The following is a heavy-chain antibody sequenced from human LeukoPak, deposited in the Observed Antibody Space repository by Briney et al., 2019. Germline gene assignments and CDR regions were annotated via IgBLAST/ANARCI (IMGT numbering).Heavy chain of an antibody. D-gene: IGHD3-22*01. J-gene: IGHJ4*02. CDR1: GGSISSCCHY. V-gene: IGHV3-11*01. Sequence: LSLTCTVSGGSISSCCHYWGWIRQAPGKGLECVSYSGGSGSSIYYADSVKGRFTISRDNAKNSLYLQLNSLRAEDTAVYYCARVRWDSGGSHFYYFDYWGQGTLVTVSS. CDR2: SGGSGSSI. CDR3: ARVRWDSGGSHFYYFDY.